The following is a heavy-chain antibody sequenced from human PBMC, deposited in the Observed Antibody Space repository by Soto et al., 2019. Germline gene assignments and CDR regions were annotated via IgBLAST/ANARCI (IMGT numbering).Heavy chain of an antibody. CDR2: INPNSGGT. V-gene: IGHV1-2*04. J-gene: IGHJ4*02. CDR3: ARIAVAGTENDY. D-gene: IGHD6-19*01. Sequence: GASVKVSCKASGYTFTGYYMHWVRQAPGQGLEWMGWINPNSGGTNYAQKFQGWVTMTRDTSISTAYMELSRLRSDDTAVYYCARIAVAGTENDYWGQGTLVTVPQ. CDR1: GYTFTGYY.